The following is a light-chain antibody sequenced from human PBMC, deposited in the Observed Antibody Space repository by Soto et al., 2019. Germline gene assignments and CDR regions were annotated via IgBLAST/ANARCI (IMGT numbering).Light chain of an antibody. CDR2: SSD. CDR1: SSNIGRNT. Sequence: QSVLTQPPSASGTPGQRVTISCSGSSSNIGRNTVKWYRQLPGTAPKLLIGSSDQRPSGVPDRFFGSQSGTSDSLAISGLQSEDEADYICAAWDDSLNAGAFGGGTKLTVL. CDR3: AAWDDSLNAGA. V-gene: IGLV1-44*01. J-gene: IGLJ3*02.